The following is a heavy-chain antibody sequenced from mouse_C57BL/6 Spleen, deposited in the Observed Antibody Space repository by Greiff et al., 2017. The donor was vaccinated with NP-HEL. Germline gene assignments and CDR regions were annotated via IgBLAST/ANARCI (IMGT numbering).Heavy chain of an antibody. CDR1: GYAFSSSW. V-gene: IGHV1-82*01. CDR3: ARLDYGSSDWYFDV. D-gene: IGHD1-1*01. J-gene: IGHJ1*03. Sequence: QVQLQQSGPELVKPGASVKISCKASGYAFSSSWMNWVKQRPGKGLEWIGRIYPGDGDTNYNGKFKGKATLTADKSSSTAYMQLSSLTSEDSAVYFCARLDYGSSDWYFDVWGTGTTVTVSS. CDR2: IYPGDGDT.